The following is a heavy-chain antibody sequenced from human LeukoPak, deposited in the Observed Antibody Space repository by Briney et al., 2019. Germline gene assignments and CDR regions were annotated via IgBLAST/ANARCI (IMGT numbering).Heavy chain of an antibody. V-gene: IGHV4-59*01. D-gene: IGHD2-15*01. CDR2: IYYSGGT. CDR1: GGSISSYY. J-gene: IGHJ6*02. CDR3: ARGGVVAATVYYYGMDV. Sequence: SETLSLTCTVSGGSISSYYWSWIRQPPGKGLEWIGYIYYSGGTNYNPSLKSRVTISVDTSKNQFSLKLSSVTAADTAVYYCARGGVVAATVYYYGMDVWGQGTTVTVSS.